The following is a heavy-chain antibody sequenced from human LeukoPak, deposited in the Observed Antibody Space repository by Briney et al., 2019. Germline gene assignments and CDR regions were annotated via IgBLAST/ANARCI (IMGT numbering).Heavy chain of an antibody. J-gene: IGHJ6*03. Sequence: GGSLRLSCAASGFTFSSYWMSWVRQAPGKGLEWVANIKEDGSEKFHVGSVRGRFTISRDNAKNSLYLQMNSLRPEDTAVYHCARDSDTAGYYYYMDVWGKGTTVIVSS. CDR3: ARDSDTAGYYYYMDV. D-gene: IGHD5-18*01. CDR1: GFTFSSYW. V-gene: IGHV3-7*01. CDR2: IKEDGSEK.